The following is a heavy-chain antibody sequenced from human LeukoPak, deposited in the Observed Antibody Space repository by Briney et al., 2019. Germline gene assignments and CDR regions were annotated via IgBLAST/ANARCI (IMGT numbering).Heavy chain of an antibody. CDR1: GLTVTNNY. CDR3: TYGDYPLTY. Sequence: PGGSLRLSCAASGLTVTNNYWNWVRQPPGKGPEWISLIYSNGDTRYADSVKGRFTFSRDNSKNTLYLQMNSLRAEDTAVYHCTYGDYPLTYWGQGTLVSVSS. CDR2: IYSNGDT. D-gene: IGHD4-17*01. J-gene: IGHJ4*02. V-gene: IGHV3-66*01.